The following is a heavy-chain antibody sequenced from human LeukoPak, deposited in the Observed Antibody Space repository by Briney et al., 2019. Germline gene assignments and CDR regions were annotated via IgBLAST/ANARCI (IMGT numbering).Heavy chain of an antibody. CDR3: ARSLDYSNYGHYYYYGMDV. V-gene: IGHV3-30*03. Sequence: GGSLRLSCAASGFTFSSYGMHWVRQAPGKGLEWMAVISYDGSNKYYADSVKGRFTISRDNSKNTLYLQMNSLRAEDTAVYYCARSLDYSNYGHYYYYGMDVWGQGTTVTVSS. J-gene: IGHJ6*02. CDR1: GFTFSSYG. CDR2: ISYDGSNK. D-gene: IGHD4-11*01.